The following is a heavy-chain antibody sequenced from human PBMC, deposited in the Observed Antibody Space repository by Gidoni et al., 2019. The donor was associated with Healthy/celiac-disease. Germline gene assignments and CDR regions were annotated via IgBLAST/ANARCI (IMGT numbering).Heavy chain of an antibody. Sequence: EVQLLESGGGLVQPGGSLRLSCAASGFTFSSYAMSWVRQAPGKGLEWVSVISGSGGRTYYADSVKCRFTISRDNSKNTLYLQRNSLRAEDTAVYYCAKYGAVVTAFDYWGQGTLVTVSS. CDR3: AKYGAVVTAFDY. CDR2: ISGSGGRT. CDR1: GFTFSSYA. J-gene: IGHJ4*02. D-gene: IGHD2-21*02. V-gene: IGHV3-23*01.